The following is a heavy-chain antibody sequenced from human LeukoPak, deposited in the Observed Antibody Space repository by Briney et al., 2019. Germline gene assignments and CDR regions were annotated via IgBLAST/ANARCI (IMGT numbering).Heavy chain of an antibody. CDR3: ARAGLSGGSCYAFDI. J-gene: IGHJ3*02. Sequence: GGSLRLSCAASGFTFSSYWMSWVRQAPGKGLQWVANIKQDGSEKYYVDSVKGRFTISRDNAKNSLYLQMNSLRAEDTAVYYCARAGLSGGSCYAFDIWGQGTMVTVSS. V-gene: IGHV3-7*03. CDR1: GFTFSSYW. D-gene: IGHD2-15*01. CDR2: IKQDGSEK.